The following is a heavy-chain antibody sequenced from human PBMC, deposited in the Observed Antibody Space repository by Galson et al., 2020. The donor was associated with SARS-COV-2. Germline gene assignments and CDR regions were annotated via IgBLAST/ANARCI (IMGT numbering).Heavy chain of an antibody. J-gene: IGHJ4*02. CDR3: ARDRISAPDVLAD. V-gene: IGHV1-2*02. CDR2: VNPKTGDK. D-gene: IGHD3-9*01. CDR1: GFSFTGYY. Sequence: ASAKVSSQASGFSFTGYYIHSVRQARGEELEWMGLVNPKTGDKKHKENSQDRISLTRDTSISTAYMELSRLTSDDTAVYYCARDRISAPDVLADWGQGSLVTVAS.